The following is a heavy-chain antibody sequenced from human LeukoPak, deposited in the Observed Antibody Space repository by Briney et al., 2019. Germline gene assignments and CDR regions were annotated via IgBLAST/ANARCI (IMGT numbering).Heavy chain of an antibody. CDR1: GFTVSSNY. CDR3: ARGFYGDYVSGQRFDY. CDR2: IYSGGST. D-gene: IGHD4-17*01. J-gene: IGHJ4*02. Sequence: GSLRLSCAASGFTVSSNYMSWVRQAPGKGLEWVSVIYSGGSTYYADSVKGRFTISRDNSKNTLYLQMNSLRAEDTAVYYCARGFYGDYVSGQRFDYWGQGTLVTVSS. V-gene: IGHV3-53*01.